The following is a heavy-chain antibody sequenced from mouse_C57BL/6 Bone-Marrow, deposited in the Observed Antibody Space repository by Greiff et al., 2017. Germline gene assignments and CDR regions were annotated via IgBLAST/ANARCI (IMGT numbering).Heavy chain of an antibody. J-gene: IGHJ3*01. Sequence: QVQLKQSGAELVRPGASVTLSCKASGYTFTDYEMNWVKQTPVPGLEWIGAIDPETGGTAYNQKFKGTAILTADKSSSSAYMELRSLTSEDAAVYYCTNYGSRRCAYWGQGTLVTVSA. CDR3: TNYGSRRCAY. D-gene: IGHD1-1*01. CDR2: IDPETGGT. CDR1: GYTFTDYE. V-gene: IGHV1-15*01.